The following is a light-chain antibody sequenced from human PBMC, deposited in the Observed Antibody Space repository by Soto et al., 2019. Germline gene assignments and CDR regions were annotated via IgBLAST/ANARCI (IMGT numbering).Light chain of an antibody. V-gene: IGKV3-20*01. CDR1: HIISSNY. CDR3: QQYSASVLT. J-gene: IGKJ4*01. CDR2: GAS. Sequence: EVVLTQSPGTLSLSPGERATLSCRASHIISSNYLAWYQQKSGQPPRLLIFGASFRATGVPDRFSGGGSGTDFTLTIIGLEPGDFAIYFCQQYSASVLTFGGGTKVDIK.